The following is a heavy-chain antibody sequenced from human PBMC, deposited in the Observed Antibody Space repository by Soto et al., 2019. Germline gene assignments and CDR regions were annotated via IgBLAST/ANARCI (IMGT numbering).Heavy chain of an antibody. Sequence: QVQLVESGGGVVQPGRSLRLSCAASGFTFSSYGMHWVRQAPGKGLEWVAVISYDGSNKYYADSVKGRFTISRDNSKNTLYLQMNSLRAEDTAVYYCAKSPYAAREAEYFQHWGQGTLVTVSS. V-gene: IGHV3-30*18. CDR1: GFTFSSYG. CDR2: ISYDGSNK. D-gene: IGHD2-2*01. J-gene: IGHJ1*01. CDR3: AKSPYAAREAEYFQH.